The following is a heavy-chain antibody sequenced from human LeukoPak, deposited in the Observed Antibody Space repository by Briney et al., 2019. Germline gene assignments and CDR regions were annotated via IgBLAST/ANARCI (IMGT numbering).Heavy chain of an antibody. V-gene: IGHV3-7*03. CDR2: IKQDGSEK. Sequence: GGSLRLSCAASGFTFSSYWMSWVRQAPGKGLEWVANIKQDGSEKYYVDSVKGRFTIFRDNAKNSLYLQMNSLRAEDTAVYYCARDLDTYYYDSSGYCAFDYWGQGTLVTVSS. J-gene: IGHJ4*02. D-gene: IGHD3-22*01. CDR3: ARDLDTYYYDSSGYCAFDY. CDR1: GFTFSSYW.